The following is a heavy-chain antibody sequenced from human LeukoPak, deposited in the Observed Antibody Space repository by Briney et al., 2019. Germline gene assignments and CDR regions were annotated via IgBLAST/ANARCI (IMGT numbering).Heavy chain of an antibody. Sequence: PGGSLRLSCAASGFTFSSYWMSWVRQAPGKGLEWVANIRQDGSEKNYVDSVKGRFTISRDNAKNSLYLQMNSVRAEDTAVYYCAREYDWSMAHYFDYWGQGTLVTVSS. CDR1: GFTFSSYW. CDR2: IRQDGSEK. V-gene: IGHV3-7*05. CDR3: AREYDWSMAHYFDY. J-gene: IGHJ4*02. D-gene: IGHD1-20*01.